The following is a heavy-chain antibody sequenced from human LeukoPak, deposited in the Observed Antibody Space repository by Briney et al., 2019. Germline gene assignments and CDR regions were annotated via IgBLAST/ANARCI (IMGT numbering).Heavy chain of an antibody. V-gene: IGHV4-39*07. D-gene: IGHD6-13*01. CDR1: GGSISRSSSY. CDR2: IYYSGST. J-gene: IGHJ5*02. Sequence: PSETLSLTCTVSGGSISRSSSYWGWIRQPPGKGLEWIGSIYYSGSTYYNPSLKSRVTISVDTSKNQFSLKLSSVTAADTAVYYCARGPKYSSSWYRRNWFDPWGQGTLVTVSS. CDR3: ARGPKYSSSWYRRNWFDP.